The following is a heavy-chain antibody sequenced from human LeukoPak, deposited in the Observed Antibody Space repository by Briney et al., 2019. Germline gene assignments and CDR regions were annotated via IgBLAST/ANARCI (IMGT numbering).Heavy chain of an antibody. V-gene: IGHV4-38-2*02. J-gene: IGHJ6*03. CDR1: GYSISSGYF. CDR2: IFHSGSI. CDR3: ARVEYYSNPLGYYYYMDV. Sequence: SETLSLTCTVSGYSISSGYFWGWIRPPPGKGLEWIGSIFHSGSIYYNPSLKSRVTISVDTSKNQFSLKLSSVTAADTAVYYCARVEYYSNPLGYYYYMDVWGKGTTVTVSS. D-gene: IGHD4-11*01.